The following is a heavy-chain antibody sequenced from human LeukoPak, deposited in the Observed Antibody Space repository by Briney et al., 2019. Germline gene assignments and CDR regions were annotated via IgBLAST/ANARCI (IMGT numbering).Heavy chain of an antibody. CDR3: AKGLEGSFPLIDY. CDR2: IWYGGSNK. D-gene: IGHD6-19*01. CDR1: GFTFSSYG. J-gene: IGHJ4*02. Sequence: GGSLRLSCAASGFTFSSYGMHWVRQAPGKGLEWVAVIWYGGSNKYYADSVKGRFAISRDNSKNTLYLQMNSLRAEDTAVYYCAKGLEGSFPLIDYWGQGTLVTVSS. V-gene: IGHV3-30*02.